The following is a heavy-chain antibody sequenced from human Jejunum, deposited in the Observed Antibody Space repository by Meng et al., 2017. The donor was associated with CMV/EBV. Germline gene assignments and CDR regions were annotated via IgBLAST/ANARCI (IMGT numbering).Heavy chain of an antibody. CDR2: ISYRGTT. CDR1: GGHIGRISCY. CDR3: AIRPLSWFDP. Sequence: LHLHAPGAGFVNPQDTRALTSIVFGGHIGRISCYWDWIRQPPGKGLEWFGSISYRGTTYYSPYLKSRITISLEPSNNQFSLRLTYVTAADSAVYYCAIRPLSWFDPWGQGTLVTVSS. J-gene: IGHJ5*02. V-gene: IGHV4-39*07.